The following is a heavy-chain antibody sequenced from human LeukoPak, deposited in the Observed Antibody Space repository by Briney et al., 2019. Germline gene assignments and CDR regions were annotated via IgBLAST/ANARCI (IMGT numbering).Heavy chain of an antibody. D-gene: IGHD3-9*01. CDR3: AKEYEIFVGAFDI. J-gene: IGHJ3*02. V-gene: IGHV3-33*06. Sequence: LPGGSLRLSCVASGFTFRNYGMHWVRQAPGKGLEWVAVLWKDGSNNFYADSEKGRFRFSRDNSKDMLYLQMNSLRAEDTAVYYCAKEYEIFVGAFDIWGQGTMVTVSS. CDR2: LWKDGSNN. CDR1: GFTFRNYG.